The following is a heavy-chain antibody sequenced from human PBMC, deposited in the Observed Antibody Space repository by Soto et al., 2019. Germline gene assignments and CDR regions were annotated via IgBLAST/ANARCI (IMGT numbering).Heavy chain of an antibody. CDR1: GFTFSDYY. V-gene: IGHV3-11*01. CDR2: ISDSGSTI. J-gene: IGHJ4*03. Sequence: GGSLRLSCAASGFTFSDYYMTWIRQAPGKGLEWVSYISDSGSTIYYADSVKCRFTISRDDAKSSLYLQMNSLRAEDTAAYYFASDREGYFDYWRQRTLVTVSS. CDR3: ASDREGYFDY.